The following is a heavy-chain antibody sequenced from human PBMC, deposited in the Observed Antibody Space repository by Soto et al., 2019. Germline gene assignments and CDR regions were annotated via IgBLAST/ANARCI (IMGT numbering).Heavy chain of an antibody. D-gene: IGHD3-16*02. CDR3: ANATRSITFGGVIV. CDR1: GFTFSSYG. V-gene: IGHV3-30*18. CDR2: ISYDGSNK. J-gene: IGHJ4*02. Sequence: PGGSLRLSCAASGFTFSSYGMHWVRQAPGKGLEWVAVISYDGSNKYYADSVKGRFTISRDNSKITLYLQMNSLRAEDTAVYYCANATRSITFGGVIVWGQGXLVTVYS.